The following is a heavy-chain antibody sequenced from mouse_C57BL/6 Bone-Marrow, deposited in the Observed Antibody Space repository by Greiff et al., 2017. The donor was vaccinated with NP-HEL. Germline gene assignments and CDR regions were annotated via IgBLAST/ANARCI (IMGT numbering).Heavy chain of an antibody. J-gene: IGHJ2*01. CDR3: TRTHYGTSEGANFDY. V-gene: IGHV1-18*01. Sequence: VQLQQSGPELVKPGASVKISCKASGYTFTDYNMDWVKQSHGKSLEWIGDINPNNGGTIYNQQFKGKATLTVDKSSSTAYMELRSLTSEDSAVYYGTRTHYGTSEGANFDYWGQGTTLTVSS. D-gene: IGHD1-1*01. CDR2: INPNNGGT. CDR1: GYTFTDYN.